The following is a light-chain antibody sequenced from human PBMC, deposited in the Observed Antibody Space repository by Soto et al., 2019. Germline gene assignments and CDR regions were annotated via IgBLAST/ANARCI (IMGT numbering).Light chain of an antibody. Sequence: EVVLTQSPGTLSLSPGERATLSCRASQRINNNYLAWYQQKAGQAPRLLIYGASIRATGIPDRFSGSGSGADFTLTISRLEPEDFAVYYCQQYGYSATFGGGTKVDIK. J-gene: IGKJ4*01. CDR3: QQYGYSAT. CDR1: QRINNNY. CDR2: GAS. V-gene: IGKV3-20*01.